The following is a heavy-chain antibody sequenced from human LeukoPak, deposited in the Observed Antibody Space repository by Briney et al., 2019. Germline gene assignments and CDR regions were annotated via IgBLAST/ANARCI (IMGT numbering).Heavy chain of an antibody. CDR2: ISYDGSNK. Sequence: GGSLRLSCAASGFTFSSYAMHWVRQAPGKGLEWVAVISYDGSNKYYADSVKGRFTISRDNSKNTLHLQMNSLRAEDTAVYYCARDASVRVVVAATRGGFDPWGQGTLVTVSS. V-gene: IGHV3-30-3*01. CDR1: GFTFSSYA. CDR3: ARDASVRVVVAATRGGFDP. J-gene: IGHJ5*02. D-gene: IGHD2-15*01.